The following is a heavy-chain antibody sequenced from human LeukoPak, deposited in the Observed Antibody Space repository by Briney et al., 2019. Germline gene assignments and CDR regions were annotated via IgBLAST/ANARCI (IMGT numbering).Heavy chain of an antibody. D-gene: IGHD2-2*01. Sequence: SEILSLTCAVYGGSFSGYYWSWIRQPPGKGLEWIGEINHSGSTNYNPSLKSRVTISVDTSKNQLSLKLSSVTAADTAMYYCASTGYCSSTSCYHIDYWGQGTLVTVSS. CDR1: GGSFSGYY. CDR2: INHSGST. CDR3: ASTGYCSSTSCYHIDY. V-gene: IGHV4-34*01. J-gene: IGHJ4*02.